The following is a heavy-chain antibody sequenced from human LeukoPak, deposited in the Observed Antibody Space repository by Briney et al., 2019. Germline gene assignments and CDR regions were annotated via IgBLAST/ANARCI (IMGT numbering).Heavy chain of an antibody. J-gene: IGHJ4*02. Sequence: SETLSLTCTVSGGSISSSSYYWGWIRQPPGKGLEWIGSTYYSGSTYYNPSLKSRVTISVDTSRNQFSLKLSSVTAADTAVYYCARDIKYYDYVWGSYRPGPGDYWGQGTLVTVSS. D-gene: IGHD3-16*02. CDR2: TYYSGST. CDR3: ARDIKYYDYVWGSYRPGPGDY. V-gene: IGHV4-39*07. CDR1: GGSISSSSYY.